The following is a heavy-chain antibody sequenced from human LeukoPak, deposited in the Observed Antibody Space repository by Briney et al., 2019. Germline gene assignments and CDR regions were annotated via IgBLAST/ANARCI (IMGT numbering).Heavy chain of an antibody. CDR3: ARDPHQLLPPNWFDP. CDR2: INPSGGST. Sequence: GASVKVSCKASGYTFTSYYMHWVRQAPGQGLEWMGIINPSGGSTSYAQKFQGRVTMTRDTSTSTAYMELSSLRSEDTAVYYCARDPHQLLPPNWFDPWGQGTLVTVSS. D-gene: IGHD2-2*01. CDR1: GYTFTSYY. V-gene: IGHV1-46*01. J-gene: IGHJ5*02.